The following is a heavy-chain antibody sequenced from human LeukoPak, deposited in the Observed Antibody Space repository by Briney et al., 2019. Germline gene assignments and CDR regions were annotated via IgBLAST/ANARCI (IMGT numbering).Heavy chain of an antibody. CDR2: ISYDGSNK. CDR1: GFTFSSYG. Sequence: PGGSLRLSCAASGFTFSSYGMHWVRQAPGKGLEWVAVISYDGSNKYYADSVKGRFTISRDNSKNTLYLQMNSLRAEDTAVYYCAREVDTLTDYYYGMDVWGQGTTVTVSS. V-gene: IGHV3-30*03. D-gene: IGHD5-18*01. J-gene: IGHJ6*02. CDR3: AREVDTLTDYYYGMDV.